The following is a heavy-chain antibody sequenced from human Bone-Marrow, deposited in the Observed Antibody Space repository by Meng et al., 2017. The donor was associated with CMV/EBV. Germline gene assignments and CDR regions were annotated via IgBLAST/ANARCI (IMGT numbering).Heavy chain of an antibody. CDR1: GGTFSSYA. CDR3: TRGDYGGMDV. V-gene: IGHV1-69*10. CDR2: IIPILGIA. D-gene: IGHD4/OR15-4a*01. Sequence: SVKVSCKASGGTFSSYAISWVRQAPGQGLEWMGGIIPILGIANYAQKFQGRVTITTDESTSTGYMDLSRLRSEDTAVYYCTRGDYGGMDVWGQGTTVTVSS. J-gene: IGHJ6*02.